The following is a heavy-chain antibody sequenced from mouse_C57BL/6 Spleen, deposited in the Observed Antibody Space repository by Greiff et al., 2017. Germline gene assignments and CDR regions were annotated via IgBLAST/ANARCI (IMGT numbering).Heavy chain of an antibody. D-gene: IGHD4-1*01. CDR3: TSNWDGYFDY. Sequence: LQQSGEGLVKPGGSLKLSCAASGFTFSSYAMSWVRQTPEKRLEWVAYISSGGDYIYYADTVKGRFTISRDNARNTLYLQMSSLKSEDTAMYYCTSNWDGYFDYWGQGTTLTVSS. CDR2: ISSGGDYI. CDR1: GFTFSSYA. J-gene: IGHJ2*01. V-gene: IGHV5-9-1*02.